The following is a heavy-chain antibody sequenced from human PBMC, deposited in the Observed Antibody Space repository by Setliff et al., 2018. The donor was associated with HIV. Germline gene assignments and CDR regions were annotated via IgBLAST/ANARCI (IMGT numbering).Heavy chain of an antibody. D-gene: IGHD3-3*01. J-gene: IGHJ2*01. CDR1: GGSISSHY. Sequence: SETLSLTCTVSGGSISSHYWSWIRQPPGKGLEWIGSIYYSGSTNYNPSLKSRVTISVDTSKNQFSLKLSSVTAADTAVYYRARDPYYNFVLGYFDLWGRGTLVTVSS. CDR3: ARDPYYNFVLGYFDL. CDR2: IYYSGST. V-gene: IGHV4-59*11.